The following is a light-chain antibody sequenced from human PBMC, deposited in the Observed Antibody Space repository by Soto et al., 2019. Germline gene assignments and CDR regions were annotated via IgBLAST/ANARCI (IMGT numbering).Light chain of an antibody. Sequence: DIPLTQSPSTLPASVGDRVTIPCRASQSISNWLAWYHQKPGTAPKLLIYHASTLESGVPSRFSGSGSGTGFTLTISSLQPDDFATYYCQQYNSYSWTFGQGTKVDIK. CDR2: HAS. V-gene: IGKV1-5*01. J-gene: IGKJ1*01. CDR1: QSISNW. CDR3: QQYNSYSWT.